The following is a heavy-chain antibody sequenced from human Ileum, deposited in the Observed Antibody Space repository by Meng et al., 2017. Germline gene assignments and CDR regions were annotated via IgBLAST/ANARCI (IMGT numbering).Heavy chain of an antibody. CDR3: ARKPPAGSYSRGLFAY. J-gene: IGHJ4*02. V-gene: IGHV4-31*03. Sequence: SENLSLTCTVSDGSISSGCYYWNWIRQHPGKGLEWVGHIDYLGNTYYNPSLRSRLTMSTDTSKNQFSLKLSSVTAADTAMYYCARKPPAGSYSRGLFAYWGLGTLVTVSS. CDR2: IDYLGNT. CDR1: DGSISSGCYY. D-gene: IGHD3-10*01.